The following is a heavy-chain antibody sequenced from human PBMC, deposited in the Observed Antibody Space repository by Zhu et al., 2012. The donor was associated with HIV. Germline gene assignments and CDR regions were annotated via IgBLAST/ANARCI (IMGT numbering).Heavy chain of an antibody. CDR2: INDSRST. D-gene: IGHD2-15*01. CDR1: GGSFSDYH. Sequence: QVQLQQWGAGLLKPSETLSLTCAVYGGSFSDYHWSWIRQTPGKGLEWIGEINDSRSTNYNPSLKSRVTISVDTSKNQISLEVTSVTAADTAVYYCARHRFGGLGYXGVFDPWGQGTLVTVSS. CDR3: ARHRFGGLGYXGVFDP. J-gene: IGHJ5*02. V-gene: IGHV4-34*01.